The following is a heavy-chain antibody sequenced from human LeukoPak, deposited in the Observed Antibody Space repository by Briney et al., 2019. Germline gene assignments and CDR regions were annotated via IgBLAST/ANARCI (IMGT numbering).Heavy chain of an antibody. CDR3: ARGPYSYDSSGAFDI. V-gene: IGHV4-61*02. D-gene: IGHD3-22*01. CDR1: GESISSGDYY. CDR2: ISSSGST. J-gene: IGHJ3*02. Sequence: SETLSLTCTVSGESISSGDYYWSWIRQPAGKGLEWIVRISSSGSTNYNPSLKSRVTISVDTSKNQFSLKLSSVTAADTAVYFCARGPYSYDSSGAFDIWGQGTMVTVSS.